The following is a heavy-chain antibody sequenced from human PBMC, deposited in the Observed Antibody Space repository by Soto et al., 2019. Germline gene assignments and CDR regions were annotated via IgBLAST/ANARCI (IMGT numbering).Heavy chain of an antibody. CDR1: GYTFTGYY. CDR2: INPNSGGT. V-gene: IGHV1-2*04. J-gene: IGHJ3*02. D-gene: IGHD6-19*01. CDR3: ARDNGIAVAGTDAFDI. Sequence: EASVKVSCKASGYTFTGYYMHWVRQAPGQGLEWMGWINPNSGGTNYAQKFQGWVTMTRDTSISTAYMELSRLRSDDTAVYYCARDNGIAVAGTDAFDIWGQGTMVTVSS.